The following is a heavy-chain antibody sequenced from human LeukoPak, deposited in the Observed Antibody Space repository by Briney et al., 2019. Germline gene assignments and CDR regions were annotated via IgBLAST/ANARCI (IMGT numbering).Heavy chain of an antibody. D-gene: IGHD6-6*01. Sequence: PSETLSLTCTVSGGSISSSSYYWGWIRQPPGKGLEWIGSIYYSGSTYYNPSLKSRVTISVDTSKNQFSLKLSSVTAADTAVYCCARATGSSSSGFDYWGQGTLVTVSS. J-gene: IGHJ4*02. CDR1: GGSISSSSYY. CDR3: ARATGSSSSGFDY. V-gene: IGHV4-39*07. CDR2: IYYSGST.